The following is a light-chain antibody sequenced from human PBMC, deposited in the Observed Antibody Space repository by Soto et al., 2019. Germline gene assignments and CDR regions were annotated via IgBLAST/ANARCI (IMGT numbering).Light chain of an antibody. J-gene: IGKJ2*01. Sequence: EIVMTQSPATLSVSPGERATLSCRASQSVSDNLAWYQQKPGQAPRLLISGASTRATGIPARFSGSGSGTEFTLTISSLQSEDCAVYYCQQYDKWPQYTFGPGTKVEIK. CDR1: QSVSDN. CDR3: QQYDKWPQYT. CDR2: GAS. V-gene: IGKV3-15*01.